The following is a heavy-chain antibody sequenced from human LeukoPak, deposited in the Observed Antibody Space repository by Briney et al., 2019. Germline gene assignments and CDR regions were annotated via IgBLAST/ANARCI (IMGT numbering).Heavy chain of an antibody. J-gene: IGHJ4*02. Sequence: SQTLSLTCTVSGGSISSGDYYWSWIRQPPGKGLEWIGYIYYSGSTYYNPSLKSRVTISVDTSKNQFSLKLSSVTAADTAVYYCARDEYSYGETISDYWGQGTLVTVSS. CDR3: ARDEYSYGETISDY. CDR1: GGSISSGDYY. V-gene: IGHV4-30-4*01. D-gene: IGHD5-18*01. CDR2: IYYSGST.